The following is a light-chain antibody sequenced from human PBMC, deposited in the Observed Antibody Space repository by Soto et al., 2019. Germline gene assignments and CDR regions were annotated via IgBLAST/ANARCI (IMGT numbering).Light chain of an antibody. V-gene: IGKV3-20*01. Sequence: EIVLTQSPGTLSLSPGERATFSCRASQSVSNSSLAWYHQKPGQAPRLLLFAASRRATGIPDTFSGSGSGTDFTLTISRLDPEDFAVYYCQVYVNSPMYTCGQGTRLELK. CDR1: QSVSNSS. J-gene: IGKJ2*01. CDR2: AAS. CDR3: QVYVNSPMYT.